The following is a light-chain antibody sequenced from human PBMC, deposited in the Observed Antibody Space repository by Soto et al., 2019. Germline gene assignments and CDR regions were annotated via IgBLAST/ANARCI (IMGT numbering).Light chain of an antibody. CDR3: QHYNYWPYT. J-gene: IGKJ2*01. V-gene: IGKV3-15*01. CDR2: DAS. Sequence: EIVMTQSPANLSVSSGDRATLSCRASQTIYNNVAWYQQRPGQAPRLLIYDASTRATGVPARFSGSGSGTDFTLTISSLQSEDFAVYYCQHYNYWPYTFGQGTKVDIK. CDR1: QTIYNN.